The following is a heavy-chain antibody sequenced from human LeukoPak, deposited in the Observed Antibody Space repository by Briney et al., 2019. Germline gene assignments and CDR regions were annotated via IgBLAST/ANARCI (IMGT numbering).Heavy chain of an antibody. D-gene: IGHD6-19*01. CDR3: ATDGIAVAGSIRYYYYGMDD. Sequence: ASVKVSCKVSGYTLTELSMHWVRQAPGKGLEWMGGFDPEDGETIYAQKFQGRVTMTEDTSTDTAYMELSSLRSEDTAVYYCATDGIAVAGSIRYYYYGMDDWGQGTTVTVSS. CDR2: FDPEDGET. V-gene: IGHV1-24*01. J-gene: IGHJ6*02. CDR1: GYTLTELS.